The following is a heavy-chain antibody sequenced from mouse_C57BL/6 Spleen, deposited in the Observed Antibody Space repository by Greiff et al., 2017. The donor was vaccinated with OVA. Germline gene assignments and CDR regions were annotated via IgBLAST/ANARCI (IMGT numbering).Heavy chain of an antibody. V-gene: IGHV2-2*01. CDR3: ARTNYDYGEGDYYAMDY. CDR1: GFSLTSYG. D-gene: IGHD2-4*01. J-gene: IGHJ4*01. Sequence: VQLQQSGPGLVQPSPSLSITCTVSGFSLTSYGVHWVRQSPGKGLEWLGVLWSGGSTDYNAAFISRLSIRKNNTKSQVFFKMNSLQADDTAIYYCARTNYDYGEGDYYAMDYWGQGTSVTVSS. CDR2: LWSGGST.